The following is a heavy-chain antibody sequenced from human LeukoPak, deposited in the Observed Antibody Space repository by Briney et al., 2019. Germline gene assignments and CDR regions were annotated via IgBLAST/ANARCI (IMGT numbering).Heavy chain of an antibody. CDR1: GXSISTYY. D-gene: IGHD4-23*01. V-gene: IGHV4-59*01. Sequence: SETLSLTCTVSGXSISTYYWSWIRQPPGKGLDWIGSFYYTGSTNYNPSLRSRVTISLDTSKNQISLRLSSVTAADTAVYYCARGGNALDYWGQGTLVTVSS. J-gene: IGHJ4*02. CDR2: FYYTGST. CDR3: ARGGNALDY.